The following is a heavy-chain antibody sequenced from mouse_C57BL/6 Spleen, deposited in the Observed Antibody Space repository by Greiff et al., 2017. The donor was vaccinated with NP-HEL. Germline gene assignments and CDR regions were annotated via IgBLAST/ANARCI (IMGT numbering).Heavy chain of an antibody. J-gene: IGHJ2*01. CDR1: GYAFSSSW. CDR2: IYPGDGDT. D-gene: IGHD2-4*01. V-gene: IGHV1-82*01. Sequence: QVQLQQSGPELVKPGASVKISCKASGYAFSSSWMNWVKQRPGKGLEWIGRIYPGDGDTNYNGKFKGKAALTADKSSSTAYMQLSSLTSEDSAVYFCARGDYDGGYYFDYWGQGTTLTVSS. CDR3: ARGDYDGGYYFDY.